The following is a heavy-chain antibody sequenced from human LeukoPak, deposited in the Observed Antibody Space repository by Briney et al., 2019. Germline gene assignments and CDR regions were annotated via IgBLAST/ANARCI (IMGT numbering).Heavy chain of an antibody. CDR3: AKDDRKDFGLGGLGY. J-gene: IGHJ4*02. D-gene: IGHD1-14*01. CDR1: GFTFSTYA. Sequence: PGGSLRLSCAASGFTFSTYAMSWVRQAPGKGLEWVSVTSGSGGSTYYADSVRGRFTISRDNSKNTVFLQMDSLRAGDTAVYYCAKDDRKDFGLGGLGYWGQGTLVTVSS. V-gene: IGHV3-23*01. CDR2: TSGSGGST.